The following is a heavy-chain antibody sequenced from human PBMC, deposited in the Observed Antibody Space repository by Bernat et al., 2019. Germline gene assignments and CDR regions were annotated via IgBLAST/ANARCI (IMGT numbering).Heavy chain of an antibody. D-gene: IGHD2-15*01. V-gene: IGHV3-23*04. CDR3: AKVLVGIFGVDY. J-gene: IGHJ4*02. Sequence: EVQLVESGGGLVQPGGSLRLSCAASGFTFSSYAMSWVRQAPGKGLQWVSAISGSGGSTYYADSVKGRFTISRDNSKNTLYLQMNRLRAEDTAVYYCAKVLVGIFGVDYWGQGTLVTVSS. CDR2: ISGSGGST. CDR1: GFTFSSYA.